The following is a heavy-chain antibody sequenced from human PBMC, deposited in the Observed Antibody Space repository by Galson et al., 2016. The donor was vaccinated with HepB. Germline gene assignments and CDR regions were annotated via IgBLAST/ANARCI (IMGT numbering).Heavy chain of an antibody. D-gene: IGHD3-3*01. CDR1: GFSFKNYD. Sequence: SLRLSCAASGFSFKNYDMHWVRQTTGKGLEWVSTIDAAGATYYLGSVKGRFAISRENAKNSLYHQMNSLRAEDTATYYCARAYYDFVYGMDVWGQGTTVTVSS. CDR2: IDAAGAT. CDR3: ARAYYDFVYGMDV. J-gene: IGHJ6*02. V-gene: IGHV3-13*01.